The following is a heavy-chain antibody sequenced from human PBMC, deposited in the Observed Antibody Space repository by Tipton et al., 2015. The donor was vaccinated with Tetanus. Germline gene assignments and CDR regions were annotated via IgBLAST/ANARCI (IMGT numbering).Heavy chain of an antibody. D-gene: IGHD2-2*01. CDR3: ARHVHGFGALLTPAATHYYYGMDV. V-gene: IGHV4-30-2*01. CDR1: GGSISTGGYS. Sequence: TLSLTCTVSGGSISTGGYSWRWIRQPPGKGLECIGYIFRTGSTTYSPSLKSRVSISVDTSKNQFSLKLSSVTAADTAVYYCARHVHGFGALLTPAATHYYYGMDVWGQGTTVTVSS. J-gene: IGHJ6*02. CDR2: IFRTGST.